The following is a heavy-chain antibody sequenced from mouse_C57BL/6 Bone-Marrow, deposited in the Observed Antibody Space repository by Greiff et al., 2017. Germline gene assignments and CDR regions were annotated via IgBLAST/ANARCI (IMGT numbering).Heavy chain of an antibody. V-gene: IGHV1-59*01. Sequence: VQLQQPGAELVRPGPSVKLSCKASGYTFTSYWMHWVKQRPGPGLEWIGVIDPSDSYTNYNQKFKGKATLTVDTSSSTAYMQLSSLTSEDSAVYYCARHSSGDMDYWGQGTSVTVSS. CDR3: ARHSSGDMDY. CDR2: IDPSDSYT. CDR1: GYTFTSYW. J-gene: IGHJ4*01. D-gene: IGHD3-1*01.